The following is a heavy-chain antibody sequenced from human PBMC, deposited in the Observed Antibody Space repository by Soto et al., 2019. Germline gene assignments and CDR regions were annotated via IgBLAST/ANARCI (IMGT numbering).Heavy chain of an antibody. CDR2: FDTEDGET. V-gene: IGHV1-24*01. CDR1: GYTLTELS. D-gene: IGHD2-2*01. J-gene: IGHJ4*02. Sequence: QVQLVQSGAEVKKPGASVKVSCKVSGYTLTELSMHWVRQAPGKGLERMGGFDTEDGETRYAQKFQGRVTMTEDTSTDTAYMELSRLRSEDTAVYYCATAGRVRRLYYFAYWGQGTLVTVSS. CDR3: ATAGRVRRLYYFAY.